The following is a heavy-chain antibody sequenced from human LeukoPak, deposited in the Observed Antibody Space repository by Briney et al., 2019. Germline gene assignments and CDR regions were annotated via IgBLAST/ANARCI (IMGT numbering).Heavy chain of an antibody. D-gene: IGHD2-2*01. CDR1: GYTFTGYY. J-gene: IGHJ6*03. V-gene: IGHV1-2*02. CDR3: ARDVRDIVVVPAAPAPYYMDV. CDR2: INPNSGGT. Sequence: ASVKVSCKASGYTFTGYYMHWVRQAPGQGLEWMGWINPNSGGTNYAQKFQGRVTMTRDTSISTAYMELSRLRSDDTAVYYCARDVRDIVVVPAAPAPYYMDVWGKGTTVTVSS.